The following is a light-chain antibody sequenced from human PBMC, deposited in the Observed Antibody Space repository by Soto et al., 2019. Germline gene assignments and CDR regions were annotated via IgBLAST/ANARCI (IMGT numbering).Light chain of an antibody. CDR3: QQRSNWPSIT. CDR2: GAS. V-gene: IGKV3D-20*02. CDR1: QSVSSSY. Sequence: EIVLTQSPGTLSLSPGERATLSCRASQSVSSSYLAWYQQKPGQAPRLLIYGASSRATGIPDRFSGSGSGTDFTLTISGLEPEDFAVYYCQQRSNWPSITFGQGTRLEI. J-gene: IGKJ5*01.